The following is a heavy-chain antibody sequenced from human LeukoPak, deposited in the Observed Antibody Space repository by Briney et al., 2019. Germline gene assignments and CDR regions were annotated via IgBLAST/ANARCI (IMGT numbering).Heavy chain of an antibody. V-gene: IGHV3-48*03. CDR1: GFTFSAYH. CDR3: ARLVGDVTTWDC. D-gene: IGHD1-26*01. J-gene: IGHJ4*02. Sequence: GGSLRLSCAASGFTFSAYHINWVRQAPGKGLEWISYISTTGTTIHYADSVKGRFTTSRDNAKSSLYLQMNALRGEDTAVYYCARLVGDVTTWDCWGQGTLVTVSS. CDR2: ISTTGTTI.